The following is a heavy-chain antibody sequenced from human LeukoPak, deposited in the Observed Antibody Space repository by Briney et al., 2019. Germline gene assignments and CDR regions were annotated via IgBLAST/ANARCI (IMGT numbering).Heavy chain of an antibody. CDR2: ISSSGSYI. D-gene: IGHD3-22*01. CDR3: ARGALYDSSGNRYFQP. CDR1: GFSFNIYT. J-gene: IGHJ1*01. Sequence: GGSLRLSCAASGFSFNIYTMNWVRQAPGKGLEWVSSISSSGSYISQADSLKGRFAISRDNAQNSLYLQMNSLRAEDTAVYYCARGALYDSSGNRYFQPWGQGTLVTVSS. V-gene: IGHV3-21*01.